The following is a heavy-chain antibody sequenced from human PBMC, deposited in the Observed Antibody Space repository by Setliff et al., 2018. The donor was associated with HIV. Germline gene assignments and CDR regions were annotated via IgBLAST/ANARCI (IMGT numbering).Heavy chain of an antibody. CDR1: GASISSHNYC. Sequence: SETLSLTCTVSGASISSHNYCWGWIRQSPGKGLEWIASIRSSGDTYYNPSLQSRVIISVDTSNNQISLKLTSVTAADTAVYYCTIPASSLAPNWGRGTQVTVS. J-gene: IGHJ4*02. CDR2: IRSSGDT. CDR3: TIPASSLAPN. V-gene: IGHV4-39*01.